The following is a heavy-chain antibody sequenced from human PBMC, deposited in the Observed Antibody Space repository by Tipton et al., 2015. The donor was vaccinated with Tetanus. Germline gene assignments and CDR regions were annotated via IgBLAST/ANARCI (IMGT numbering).Heavy chain of an antibody. J-gene: IGHJ4*01. CDR2: IWFDGSQE. Sequence: SPRLSCAASGFTFSSNAMHWVRQAPGKGLEWVAVIWFDGSQEKYADSVKGRFTISRDNSNSTLYLHMNSLRAGDTATYYCARDSSQGLIDFWSGFHDQIDYWGHGTLVTVSS. D-gene: IGHD3-3*01. CDR1: GFTFSSNA. V-gene: IGHV3-33*01. CDR3: ARDSSQGLIDFWSGFHDQIDY.